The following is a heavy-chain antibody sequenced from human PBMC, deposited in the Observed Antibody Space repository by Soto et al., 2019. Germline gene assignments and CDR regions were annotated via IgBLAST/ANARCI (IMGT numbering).Heavy chain of an antibody. J-gene: IGHJ4*02. V-gene: IGHV1-18*01. CDR3: ARDLSYGGGDCYSRPIDY. D-gene: IGHD2-21*02. Sequence: GASVKVSCKASGYTFTSYGISWVRQAPRQGLAWMGWISAYNGNTNYAPKLQGRVTMTTDTSTSTAYMELRSLRSDDTAVYYCARDLSYGGGDCYSRPIDYWGQGTLVTVSS. CDR2: ISAYNGNT. CDR1: GYTFTSYG.